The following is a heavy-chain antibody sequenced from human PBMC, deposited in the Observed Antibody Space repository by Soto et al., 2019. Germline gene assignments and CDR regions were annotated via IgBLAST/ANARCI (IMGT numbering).Heavy chain of an antibody. D-gene: IGHD3-10*01. Sequence: QVQLVQSGAEVKKPGASVKVSCKASGYTFTSYTMHWVRQAPGQRLEWMGWINAGNGNTKYSQKFQGRVTITRDTSASAAYMELSSLRSEDTAVYYCARALTMVRGVILDAFDIWGQGTMVTVSS. CDR2: INAGNGNT. CDR1: GYTFTSYT. J-gene: IGHJ3*02. V-gene: IGHV1-3*01. CDR3: ARALTMVRGVILDAFDI.